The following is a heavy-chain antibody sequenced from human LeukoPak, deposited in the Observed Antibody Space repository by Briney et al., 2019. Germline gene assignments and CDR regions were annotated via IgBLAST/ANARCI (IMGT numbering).Heavy chain of an antibody. D-gene: IGHD4-17*01. J-gene: IGHJ5*02. Sequence: SVKVSCKASGGTFSSYAISWVRQAPEQGLEWMGGIIPIFGTANYAQKFQGRVTITADESTSTAYMELSSLRSEDTAVYYCARDPDYGEHDQGWFDPWGQGTLVTVSS. CDR2: IIPIFGTA. CDR3: ARDPDYGEHDQGWFDP. CDR1: GGTFSSYA. V-gene: IGHV1-69*13.